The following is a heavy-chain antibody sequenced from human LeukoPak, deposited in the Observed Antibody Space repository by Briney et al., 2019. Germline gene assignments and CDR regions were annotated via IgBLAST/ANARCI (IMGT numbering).Heavy chain of an antibody. CDR2: ISGSGGST. J-gene: IGHJ4*02. V-gene: IGHV3-23*01. Sequence: PGGSLRLSCAASGFTFSSYAMSWVRQAPGKGLEWVSAISGSGGSTYYADSVKGRFTISRDNSKNTLYLQMNSLRAEGTGVFYLAKVAIRREGGRGFDYLGPGNLVTVFS. CDR3: AKVAIRREGGRGFDY. CDR1: GFTFSSYA. D-gene: IGHD5-24*01.